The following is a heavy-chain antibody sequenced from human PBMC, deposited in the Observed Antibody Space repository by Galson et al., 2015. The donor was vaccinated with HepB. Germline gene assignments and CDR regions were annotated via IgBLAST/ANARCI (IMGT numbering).Heavy chain of an antibody. CDR1: GFSFSSYS. CDR2: ISYDGSNE. V-gene: IGHV3-30-3*01. J-gene: IGHJ6*03. D-gene: IGHD2-2*01. Sequence: SLRLSCAASGFSFSSYSMQWVRQAPGKGLEWVTVISYDGSNEYYADSVKGRFTISRDNSKNTMYLQMNSLRAEDKAVYYCARSPARVGPLDYYYHMDVWGKGTTVTVSS. CDR3: ARSPARVGPLDYYYHMDV.